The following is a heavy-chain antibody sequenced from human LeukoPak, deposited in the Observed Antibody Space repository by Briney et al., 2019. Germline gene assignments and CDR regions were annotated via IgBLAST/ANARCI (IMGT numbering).Heavy chain of an antibody. CDR1: GFTFSSHW. Sequence: GGSPRLSCAASGFTFSSHWMHWVRQGPGKGLVWVSRINTDGRSTSYADSVKGRLTISRDNAKSTLYLQMNSLRDEDTAIYYCARDYSSSSTFDSWGQGTLVTVFS. D-gene: IGHD6-13*01. CDR2: INTDGRST. CDR3: ARDYSSSSTFDS. V-gene: IGHV3-74*01. J-gene: IGHJ4*02.